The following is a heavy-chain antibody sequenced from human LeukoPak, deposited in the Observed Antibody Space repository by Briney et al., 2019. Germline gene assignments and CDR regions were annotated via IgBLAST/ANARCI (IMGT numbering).Heavy chain of an antibody. D-gene: IGHD1-26*01. CDR3: ARDNPDETLSVEGATN. Sequence: SETLSLTCTVSGGSLSDYYRTWVRQPPGKGLEWIGYIYYSGSTNYNPSLKSRVTISVDTSKTQFSLKLTSVTAADTAVYYCARDNPDETLSVEGATNWGQGTLVTVSS. CDR1: GGSLSDYY. J-gene: IGHJ4*02. V-gene: IGHV4-59*01. CDR2: IYYSGST.